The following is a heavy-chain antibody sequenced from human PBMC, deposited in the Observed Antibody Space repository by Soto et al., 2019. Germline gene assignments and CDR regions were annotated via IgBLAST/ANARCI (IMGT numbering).Heavy chain of an antibody. CDR2: IYYSGST. V-gene: IGHV4-59*01. CDR1: GGSISSYY. J-gene: IGHJ5*02. CDR3: ARDPLGP. Sequence: PSETLSLTCTVSGGSISSYYWSWIQQPPGKGLEWIGYIYYSGSTNYNPSLKSRVTISVDTSKNQFSLKLSSVTAADTAVYYCARDPLGPWGQGTLVTVSS. D-gene: IGHD3-16*01.